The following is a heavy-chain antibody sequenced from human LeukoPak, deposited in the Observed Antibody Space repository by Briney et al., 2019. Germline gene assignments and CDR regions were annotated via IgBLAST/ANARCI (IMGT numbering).Heavy chain of an antibody. CDR1: GFTVSSTY. D-gene: IGHD3-3*02. Sequence: GGSLRLSCAASGFTVSSTYMSWVRQAPGKGLEWVSLIYSDGTTFYADSVKGRFAISTDNSKNTLYLQMSSLRAEDTAVYYCARDSSSFPNYFDYWGQGTLITVYS. J-gene: IGHJ4*02. V-gene: IGHV3-53*01. CDR2: IYSDGTT. CDR3: ARDSSSFPNYFDY.